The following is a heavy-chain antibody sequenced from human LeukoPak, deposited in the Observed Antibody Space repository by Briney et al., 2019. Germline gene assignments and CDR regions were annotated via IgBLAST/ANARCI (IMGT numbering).Heavy chain of an antibody. J-gene: IGHJ3*02. V-gene: IGHV1-69*13. CDR2: IIPIFGTA. D-gene: IGHD6-13*01. Sequence: ASVKVSCKASGGTFSSYAISWVRQAPGQGLEWMGGIIPIFGTANYAQKFQGRVTITADESTSTAYMELSSLRSEDTAVYYCARMGGGIAAAGTWAFDIWGQGTMVTVSS. CDR1: GGTFSSYA. CDR3: ARMGGGIAAAGTWAFDI.